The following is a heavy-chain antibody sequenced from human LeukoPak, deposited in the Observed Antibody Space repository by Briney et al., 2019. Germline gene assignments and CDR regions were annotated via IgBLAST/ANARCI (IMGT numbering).Heavy chain of an antibody. Sequence: SDTLSLTCTVSGYSITTSYYWGWIRQSPLKGLEWIGSLSHSGTTYYNPSLKSRLTLSLDTSKNQFSLKVDSVTAADMAVYFCARTYRRFYYYYMDVWGKGTSVTVSS. CDR2: LSHSGTT. CDR3: ARTYRRFYYYYMDV. J-gene: IGHJ6*03. V-gene: IGHV4-38-2*02. CDR1: GYSITTSYY.